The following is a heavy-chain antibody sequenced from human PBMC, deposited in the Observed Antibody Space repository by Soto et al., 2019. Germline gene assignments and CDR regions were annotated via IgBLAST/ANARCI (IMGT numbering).Heavy chain of an antibody. V-gene: IGHV3-23*01. CDR1: GFTFTDYA. CDR2: ISGSGGST. J-gene: IGHJ4*02. D-gene: IGHD1-1*01. Sequence: GSLSLSCAAAGFTFTDYAMTWVRQAPGKGLDWVSSISGSGGSTYYTDSVKGRFTISRDNSKNTLYLQMHSLRAEDTAVYYCAKDKPGTTSFDYWGQGT. CDR3: AKDKPGTTSFDY.